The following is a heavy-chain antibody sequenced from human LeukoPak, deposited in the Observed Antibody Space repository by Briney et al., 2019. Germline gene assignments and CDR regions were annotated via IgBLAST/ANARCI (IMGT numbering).Heavy chain of an antibody. CDR2: IRNSGGVT. D-gene: IGHD3-10*01. J-gene: IGHJ4*02. Sequence: PGGSLRLSCATSGFTFNNYAMSWVRQAPGKGLKWVSGIRNSGGVTVYASSVQGRFTISRDNSKNTLYLQMNTLRAEDTAVYYCAKDAQGGSGSYSWGTFDYWGQGTLVTVSS. V-gene: IGHV3-23*01. CDR1: GFTFNNYA. CDR3: AKDAQGGSGSYSWGTFDY.